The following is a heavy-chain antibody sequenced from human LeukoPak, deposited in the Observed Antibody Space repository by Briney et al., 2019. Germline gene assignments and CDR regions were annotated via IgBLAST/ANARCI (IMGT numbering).Heavy chain of an antibody. V-gene: IGHV4-59*01. J-gene: IGHJ4*02. CDR3: ARSRIVGTLDY. Sequence: SETLSLTCTVSGGSISSYYWSWIRQPPGKGLEWIGYIYYSGSTNYNPSLKSRVTISVDTSKNQFSLKLSSVTAADTAVYYCARSRIVGTLDYWGQGTLVTVPS. CDR2: IYYSGST. D-gene: IGHD1-26*01. CDR1: GGSISSYY.